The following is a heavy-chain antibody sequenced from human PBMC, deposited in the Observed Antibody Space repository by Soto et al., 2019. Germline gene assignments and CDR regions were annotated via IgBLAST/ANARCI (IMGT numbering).Heavy chain of an antibody. CDR1: GFTFSSYA. D-gene: IGHD1-26*01. CDR2: ISGSGDST. CDR3: ASRGSGSSDGY. Sequence: EVQLLESGGGLVQPGGSLRLSCAASGFTFSSYAMRWVRQAPGKGLEWVSAISGSGDSTYYADSVKGRFTISRDNSKNTLYLQMTSRRAEDTAVYYCASRGSGSSDGYWGQGTLFTVSS. J-gene: IGHJ4*02. V-gene: IGHV3-23*01.